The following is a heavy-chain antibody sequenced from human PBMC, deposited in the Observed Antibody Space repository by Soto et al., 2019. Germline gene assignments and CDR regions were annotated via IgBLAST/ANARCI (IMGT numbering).Heavy chain of an antibody. CDR3: ARTIYGGTSKGLFDY. J-gene: IGHJ4*02. CDR1: GGTFSSYA. CDR2: IIPIFGTA. Sequence: QVQLVQSGAEVKKPGSSVKVSCKASGGTFSSYAISWVRQAPGQGLEWMGGIIPIFGTANYAQKFQGRVTITADESXXTAYMELSSLRSEDTAVYYCARTIYGGTSKGLFDYWGQGTLVTVSS. V-gene: IGHV1-69*12. D-gene: IGHD4-17*01.